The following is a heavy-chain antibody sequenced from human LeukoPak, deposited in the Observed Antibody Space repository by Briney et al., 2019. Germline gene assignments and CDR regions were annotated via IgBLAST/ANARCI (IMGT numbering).Heavy chain of an antibody. CDR1: GGSIRGYY. CDR3: ARESSGWYYFDY. Sequence: PSETLSLTCTVSGGSIRGYYWSWICQPPGRWMEWIGYMYNSGNTNYNPSLKSRVTISVDTSKNQFSLKLRSVTAADTAVYYCARESSGWYYFDYWGQGTLVAVSS. D-gene: IGHD6-19*01. J-gene: IGHJ4*02. V-gene: IGHV4-59*01. CDR2: MYNSGNT.